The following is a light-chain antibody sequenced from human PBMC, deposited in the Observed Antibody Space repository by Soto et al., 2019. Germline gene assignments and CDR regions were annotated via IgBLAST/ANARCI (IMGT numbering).Light chain of an antibody. Sequence: EIVLTQSPGTLSLSPGERATLSCRASQSVSSSYLAWYQQKPGQAPRLLIYGASSMATGIPDRFSGSGSGTDFTLTISRLEPEDFALYYCQQYGSSPWTFGQGTKVEI. CDR3: QQYGSSPWT. V-gene: IGKV3-20*01. CDR1: QSVSSSY. J-gene: IGKJ1*01. CDR2: GAS.